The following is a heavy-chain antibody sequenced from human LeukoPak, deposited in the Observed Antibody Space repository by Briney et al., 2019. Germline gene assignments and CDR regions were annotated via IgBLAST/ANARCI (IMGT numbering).Heavy chain of an antibody. CDR2: IIPIFGTA. Sequence: ASVKVSCKASGGTFSSYAISWVRQAPGQGLEWMGGIIPIFGTANYAQKFQGRVTITADKSTSTAYMELSSLRSEDTAVYYCARGRDDYGDYEGSWRLDYWGQGTLVTVSS. V-gene: IGHV1-69*06. CDR1: GGTFSSYA. CDR3: ARGRDDYGDYEGSWRLDY. D-gene: IGHD4-17*01. J-gene: IGHJ4*02.